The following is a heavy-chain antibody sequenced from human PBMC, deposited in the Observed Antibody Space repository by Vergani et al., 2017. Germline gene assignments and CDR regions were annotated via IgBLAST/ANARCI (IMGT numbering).Heavy chain of an antibody. Sequence: QVHLQQRGAGVLKPSETLSLTCGVIGGSLSGYFWSWIRQSPGRGLEWIGEITEIGSAKYSPSATSRVTISVDTSRGEFTLTVTSVTAADTGLYFCASRRPRLNWGSRSNARTFDSWGQGTLVTVSS. J-gene: IGHJ4*02. CDR3: ASRRPRLNWGSRSNARTFDS. CDR2: ITEIGSA. V-gene: IGHV4-34*02. CDR1: GGSLSGYF. D-gene: IGHD3-16*01.